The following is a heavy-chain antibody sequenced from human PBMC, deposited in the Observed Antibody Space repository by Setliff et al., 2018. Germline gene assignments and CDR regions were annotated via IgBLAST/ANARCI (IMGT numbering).Heavy chain of an antibody. Sequence: ASVKVSCKASGYTFNNYAINWVRQAPGQGLEWMGWINPHSGGTNFPQTFQGRVTMTSDTSTNTVYLEVSSLRSEDTAVYFCARDRFYNSWSGTSITAPHDAFDIWGQGTMVTVSS. CDR1: GYTFNNYA. CDR2: INPHSGGT. V-gene: IGHV1-2*02. CDR3: ARDRFYNSWSGTSITAPHDAFDI. J-gene: IGHJ3*02. D-gene: IGHD3-3*01.